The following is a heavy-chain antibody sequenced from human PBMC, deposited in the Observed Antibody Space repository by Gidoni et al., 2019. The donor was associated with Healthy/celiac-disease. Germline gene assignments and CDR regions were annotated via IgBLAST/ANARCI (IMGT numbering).Heavy chain of an antibody. J-gene: IGHJ4*02. CDR1: GVTFSSSA. V-gene: IGHV1-69*01. D-gene: IGHD3-10*01. CDR2: IIPIFGTA. CDR3: ARDAEIGWFGEGVPYYFDY. Sequence: QVQLVQSGAEVKKPGSSVKVSCKASGVTFSSSAISWVRQAPGQGLEWMGGIIPIFGTANYAQKFQGRVTITADESTSTAYMELSSLRSEDTAVYYCARDAEIGWFGEGVPYYFDYWGQGTLVTVSS.